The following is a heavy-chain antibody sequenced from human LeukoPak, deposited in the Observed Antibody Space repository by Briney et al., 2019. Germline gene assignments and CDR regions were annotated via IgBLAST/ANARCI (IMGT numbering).Heavy chain of an antibody. Sequence: SETLSLTCTVSGGSISSYYWSWIGQPAGKGLEWIGRIYTSGSTNYNPSLKSRVTMSVDTSKNQFSLKLSSVTAADTAVYYCARDLKGQLGHWFDPWGQGTLVTVSS. CDR3: ARDLKGQLGHWFDP. V-gene: IGHV4-4*07. D-gene: IGHD6-6*01. CDR1: GGSISSYY. J-gene: IGHJ5*02. CDR2: IYTSGST.